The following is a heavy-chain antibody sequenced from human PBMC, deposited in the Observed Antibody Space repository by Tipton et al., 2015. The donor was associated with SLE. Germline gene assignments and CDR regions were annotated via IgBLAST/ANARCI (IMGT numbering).Heavy chain of an antibody. D-gene: IGHD3-10*01. J-gene: IGHJ4*02. CDR3: ATSELLWFRELDY. CDR1: GGSISSISFH. V-gene: IGHV4-39*07. CDR2: IFHTGRT. Sequence: TLSLTCTVSGGSISSISFHWCWIRQPPGKGLEWSGSIFHTGRTFNNLSLKSRLSISIDMSKNQFSLKLTTVTAADTAVYYCATSELLWFRELDYWGQGTLVTVSS.